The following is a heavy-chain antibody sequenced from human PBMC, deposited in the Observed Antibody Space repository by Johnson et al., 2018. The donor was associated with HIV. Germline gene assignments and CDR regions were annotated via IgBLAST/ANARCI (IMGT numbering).Heavy chain of an antibody. Sequence: LEWVSVIYSDGSTYYADSVQGRFTLSRDNSQNTLYLQMNSLRAEDTAVYYCAREDSAFDMWGQGTMVTVSS. J-gene: IGHJ3*02. CDR3: AREDSAFDM. CDR2: IYSDGST. V-gene: IGHV3-53*01.